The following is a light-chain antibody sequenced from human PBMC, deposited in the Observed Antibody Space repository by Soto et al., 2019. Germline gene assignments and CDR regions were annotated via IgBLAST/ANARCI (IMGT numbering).Light chain of an antibody. CDR1: SSNVGGYNY. J-gene: IGLJ3*02. CDR3: SSFTSSNTRL. V-gene: IGLV2-14*01. CDR2: EVT. Sequence: QSVLTQPASVSGSPGQSITISCTGTSSNVGGYNYVSWYQQYPGKAPKLMIFEVTNRPSGVSDRFSGSKSGNTHALTISGLQAEDDADYYCSSFTSSNTRLFGGGTKVT.